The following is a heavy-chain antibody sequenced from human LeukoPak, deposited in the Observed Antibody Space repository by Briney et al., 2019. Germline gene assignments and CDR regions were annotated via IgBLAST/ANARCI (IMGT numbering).Heavy chain of an antibody. CDR1: GFTFSSYW. Sequence: GGSLRLSCAASGFTFSSYWMHWVRHAPGKGLVWVSRINTDGSSISYADSVKGRFTISRDNAKNTLYLQMNSLRAEDTAVYYCARGTYGLRIDNWFDPWGQGTLVTVSS. V-gene: IGHV3-74*01. CDR2: INTDGSSI. J-gene: IGHJ5*02. D-gene: IGHD1-26*01. CDR3: ARGTYGLRIDNWFDP.